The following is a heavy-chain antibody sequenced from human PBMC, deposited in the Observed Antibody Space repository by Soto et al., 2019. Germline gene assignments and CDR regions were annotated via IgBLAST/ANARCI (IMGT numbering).Heavy chain of an antibody. D-gene: IGHD3-9*01. CDR1: GGSVSGGSYC. CDR2: VYNSGST. V-gene: IGHV4-61*01. CDR3: ARVALTTHFDL. Sequence: QVQLQESGPGLVKPSETLSLTCTVSGGSVSGGSYCWSWIRQPPGKGLECIGYVYNSGSTTYSPSHMTRVTISVATSKNQFSLALSSVTAADTAVYYCARVALTTHFDLWGRGTLVTVSS. J-gene: IGHJ2*01.